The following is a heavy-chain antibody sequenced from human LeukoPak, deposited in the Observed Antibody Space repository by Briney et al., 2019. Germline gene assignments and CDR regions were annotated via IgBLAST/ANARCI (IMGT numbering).Heavy chain of an antibody. D-gene: IGHD6-19*01. CDR2: ISGSGGST. J-gene: IGHJ6*03. V-gene: IGHV3-23*01. Sequence: PGGSLRLSCAASGFTFSDYYMGWIRQAPGKGLEWVSGISGSGGSTYYADSVKGRFTISRDNSKNTLYLQMNSLRAEDTAVYYCAKAGLGNYYYYMDVWGKGTTVTISS. CDR1: GFTFSDYY. CDR3: AKAGLGNYYYYMDV.